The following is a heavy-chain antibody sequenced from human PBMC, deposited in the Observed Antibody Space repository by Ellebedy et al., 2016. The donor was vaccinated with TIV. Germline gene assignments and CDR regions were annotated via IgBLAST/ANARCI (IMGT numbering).Heavy chain of an antibody. CDR1: GYTFTSYA. Sequence: ASVKVSXXASGYTFTSYAMHWVRQAPGQRLEWMGWINAGNGNTKYSQKFQGRVTITRDTSASTAYMELSSLRSEDTAVYYCARGSLWFGELPYIDYWGQGTLVTVSS. CDR2: INAGNGNT. J-gene: IGHJ4*02. CDR3: ARGSLWFGELPYIDY. D-gene: IGHD3-10*01. V-gene: IGHV1-3*01.